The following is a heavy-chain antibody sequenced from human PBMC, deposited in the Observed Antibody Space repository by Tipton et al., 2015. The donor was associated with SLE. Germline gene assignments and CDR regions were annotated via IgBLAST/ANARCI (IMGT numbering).Heavy chain of an antibody. CDR3: ARELYAFDI. J-gene: IGHJ3*02. CDR2: INHSGST. CDR1: GGPFSGYY. Sequence: TLSLTCAVYGGPFSGYYWSWIRQPPGKGLEWIGEINHSGSTNYNPSLKSRVTISVDTSKNQFSLKLSSVTAADTAVYYCARELYAFDIWGQGTMVTVSS. V-gene: IGHV4-34*01. D-gene: IGHD4-23*01.